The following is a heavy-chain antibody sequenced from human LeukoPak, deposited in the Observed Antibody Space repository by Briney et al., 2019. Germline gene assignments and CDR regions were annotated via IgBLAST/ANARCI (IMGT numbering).Heavy chain of an antibody. V-gene: IGHV3-23*01. CDR1: GFTFSSYG. Sequence: GGSLRLSCAASGFTFSSYGMSWVRQAPGKGLEWVSGLSGSGGTTYYVDSVKGRFTISRDNSKNTLYLQMNSLRAEDTAVHYCAKDRVGAMLYFDYWGQGTLVTVSS. D-gene: IGHD1-26*01. CDR3: AKDRVGAMLYFDY. CDR2: LSGSGGTT. J-gene: IGHJ4*02.